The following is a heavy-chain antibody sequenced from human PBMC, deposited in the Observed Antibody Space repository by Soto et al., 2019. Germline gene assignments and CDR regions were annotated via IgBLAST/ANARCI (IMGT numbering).Heavy chain of an antibody. J-gene: IGHJ4*02. CDR3: VRVGVGIGNHFDS. Sequence: LTGSVSNGFMSAFYSTWIRQPPGKILEWIGYIHYSGRTDYNPSLTSRATMSVDTSKNQFSLNLKSITAADAAVYYCVRVGVGIGNHFDSWGRGTLVTVPS. D-gene: IGHD1-26*01. CDR2: IHYSGRT. V-gene: IGHV4-59*12. CDR1: NGFMSAFY.